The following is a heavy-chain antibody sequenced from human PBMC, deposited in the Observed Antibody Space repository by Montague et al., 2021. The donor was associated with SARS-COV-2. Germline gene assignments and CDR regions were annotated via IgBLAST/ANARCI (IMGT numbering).Heavy chain of an antibody. J-gene: IGHJ1*01. CDR2: IYYSGST. V-gene: IGHV4-59*08. Sequence: SETLSLTCTVSGGSLSSYYWSWIRQPPGKGLEWIGYIYYSGSTNYNPSLKCRVTISVDTSKNQFSLNLSSVTAADTAVYYCARHVSGSLTHFHHWGQGSLVTVSS. D-gene: IGHD1-26*01. CDR1: GGSLSSYY. CDR3: ARHVSGSLTHFHH.